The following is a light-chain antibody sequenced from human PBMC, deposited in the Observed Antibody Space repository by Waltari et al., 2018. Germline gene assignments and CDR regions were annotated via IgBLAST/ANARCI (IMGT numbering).Light chain of an antibody. Sequence: SYVLTQPPSASVAPGQTATITCVGKNLGIKSVPAYQQRPGQAPVLVVYDDSDRPSGISDRLAGTKSGSTATLTISGAEAGDEADYYCQVWDRITDHYVFGTGTKVTV. CDR3: QVWDRITDHYV. CDR2: DDS. J-gene: IGLJ1*01. V-gene: IGLV3-21*02. CDR1: NLGIKS.